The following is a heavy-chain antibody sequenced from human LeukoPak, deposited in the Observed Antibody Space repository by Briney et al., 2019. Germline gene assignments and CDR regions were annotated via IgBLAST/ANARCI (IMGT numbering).Heavy chain of an antibody. D-gene: IGHD2-15*01. V-gene: IGHV3-48*02. J-gene: IGHJ4*02. CDR3: AKQVGYCSDGNCYFDY. CDR1: GFTFSSYN. CDR2: ISSTSGTI. Sequence: GGSLRLSCAASGFTFSSYNMNWVRQAPGKGLEWVSYISSTSGTIYYADSVKGRFTISRGNAKNSLYLQMNSLRDEDTAVYYCAKQVGYCSDGNCYFDYWGQGALVTVSS.